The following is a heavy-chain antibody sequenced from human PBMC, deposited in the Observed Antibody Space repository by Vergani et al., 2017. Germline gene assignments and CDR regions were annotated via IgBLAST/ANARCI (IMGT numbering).Heavy chain of an antibody. CDR1: GFTFSSYA. D-gene: IGHD2-15*01. Sequence: QVQLVESGGGVVQPGRSLRLSCAASGFTFSSYAMHWVRQAPGKGLEWVAVISYDGSNKYYADSVKGRFTISRVNSKNTLYLQMNSLRAEDTAVYYCARGAGSFDYWGQGTLVTVSS. J-gene: IGHJ4*02. CDR3: ARGAGSFDY. V-gene: IGHV3-30-3*01. CDR2: ISYDGSNK.